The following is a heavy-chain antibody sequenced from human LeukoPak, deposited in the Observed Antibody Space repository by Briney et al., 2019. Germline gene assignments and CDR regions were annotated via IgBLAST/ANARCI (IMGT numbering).Heavy chain of an antibody. D-gene: IGHD4-17*01. CDR1: GFTFSSYA. V-gene: IGHV3-30*02. CDR3: ARDGAGATVTNDAFDI. CDR2: IRYDGSNT. J-gene: IGHJ3*02. Sequence: GGSLRLSCAASGFTFSSYAMHWVRQAPGKGLEWVAFIRYDGSNTYYADSVKGRFTISRDNSKNTLYLQMNSLRAEDTAVYYCARDGAGATVTNDAFDIWGQGTMVTVSS.